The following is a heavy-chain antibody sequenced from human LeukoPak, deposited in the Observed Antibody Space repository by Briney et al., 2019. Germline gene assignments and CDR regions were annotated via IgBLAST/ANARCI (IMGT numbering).Heavy chain of an antibody. CDR2: IGTSTTTI. CDR1: GFTFSSYT. Sequence: PGGSLRLSCAASGFTFSSYTMNWVRQPPGKGLEWVSNIGTSTTTIYYADSVKGRFTISRDNGKNSAYLQMNSLRVEDTAVYYCATYSRNNGREFHYWGQGTLVSVSP. V-gene: IGHV3-48*04. CDR3: ATYSRNNGREFHY. J-gene: IGHJ1*01. D-gene: IGHD6-13*01.